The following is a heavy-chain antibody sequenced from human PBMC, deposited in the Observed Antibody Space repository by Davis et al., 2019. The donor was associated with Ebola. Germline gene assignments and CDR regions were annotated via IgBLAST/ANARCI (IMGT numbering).Heavy chain of an antibody. CDR3: ARDQLRDFYYYGSGSYTETDY. CDR2: FDPEDGET. V-gene: IGHV1-24*01. D-gene: IGHD3-10*01. Sequence: AASVKVSCKVSGYTLTELSMHWVRQAPGKGLEWMGGFDPEDGETIYAQKFQGRVTMTEDTSTDTAYMELSSLRSEDTAVYYCARDQLRDFYYYGSGSYTETDYWGQGTLVTVSS. J-gene: IGHJ4*02. CDR1: GYTLTELS.